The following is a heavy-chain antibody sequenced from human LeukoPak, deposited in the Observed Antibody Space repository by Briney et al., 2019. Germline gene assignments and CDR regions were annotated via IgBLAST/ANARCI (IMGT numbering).Heavy chain of an antibody. CDR3: ARAGSSGWYAFDI. D-gene: IGHD6-19*01. Sequence: GGSLRLSCAASGFTFSSYSMNWVRQAPGKGLEWVSSISSSSSYIYYADSAKGRFTISRDNAKNSLYLQMNSLRAEDTAVYYCARAGSSGWYAFDIWGQGTMVTVSP. CDR1: GFTFSSYS. CDR2: ISSSSSYI. J-gene: IGHJ3*02. V-gene: IGHV3-21*01.